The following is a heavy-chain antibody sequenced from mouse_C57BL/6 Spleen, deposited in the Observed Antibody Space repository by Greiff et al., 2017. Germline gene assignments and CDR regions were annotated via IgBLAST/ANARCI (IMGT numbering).Heavy chain of an antibody. CDR1: GYTFTSYW. D-gene: IGHD2-4*01. Sequence: QVQLQQPGAELVKPGASVKMSCKASGYTFTSYWITWVKQRPGQGLAWIGDIYPGSGSTNYNEKFKSKATLTVDTSSSTAYMQLSSLTSEDSAVYYCARTGYDYDGWFAYWGQGTLVTVSA. V-gene: IGHV1-55*01. CDR2: IYPGSGST. CDR3: ARTGYDYDGWFAY. J-gene: IGHJ3*01.